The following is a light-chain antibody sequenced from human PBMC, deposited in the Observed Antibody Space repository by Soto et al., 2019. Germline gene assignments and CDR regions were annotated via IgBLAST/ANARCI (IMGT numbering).Light chain of an antibody. CDR1: SNDIGSYNR. CDR3: TSYTSSSTLV. CDR2: EVI. Sequence: QSVLTQSPSVSGSPGQTVTISCTGTSNDIGSYNRVSWYQQSPGTAPRLMIYEVINRPSGVPDRFSGSKSGNTASLTVSGLQAEDEADYYCTSYTSSSTLVFGGGTKLNVL. V-gene: IGLV2-18*02. J-gene: IGLJ3*02.